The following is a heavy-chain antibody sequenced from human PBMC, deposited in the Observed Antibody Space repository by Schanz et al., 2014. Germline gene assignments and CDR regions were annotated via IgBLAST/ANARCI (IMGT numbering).Heavy chain of an antibody. CDR2: ISGSGATT. CDR3: ATYRTMVHSRHGVDRGQGHMVDV. J-gene: IGHJ6*01. V-gene: IGHV3-23*01. D-gene: IGHD3-10*01. CDR1: GFTFSSYA. Sequence: ASGFTFSSYAMSWVRQAPGKGLEWVSVISGSGATTYYADSVKGRFTISRDNPRNTVYLKMRRRRAEDTHGGYRATYRTMVHSRHGVDRGQGHMVDV.